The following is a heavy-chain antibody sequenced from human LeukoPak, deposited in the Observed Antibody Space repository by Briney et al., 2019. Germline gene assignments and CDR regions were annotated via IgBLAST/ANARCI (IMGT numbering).Heavy chain of an antibody. CDR3: SGDGQYWGFDP. V-gene: IGHV1-69*13. D-gene: IGHD2-21*01. J-gene: IGHJ5*02. CDR1: GGTFSSYA. CDR2: VIPVFGKT. Sequence: SVKVSCKASGGTFSSYAISWVRQAPGQGLELMGAVIPVFGKTNYAQKFQGRVTPTVDESTSTAYLEMISLRSEDTAVFYCSGDGQYWGFDPWGQGTLVTASS.